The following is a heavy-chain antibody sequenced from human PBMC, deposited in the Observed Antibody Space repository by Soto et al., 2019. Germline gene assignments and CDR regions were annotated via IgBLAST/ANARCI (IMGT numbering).Heavy chain of an antibody. CDR3: ATDKVGMVDS. Sequence: QVQLVQSGAEVKKPGASVKVSCKASGYTFTSYDINWVRQATGQGLEWMGWMNPNSGNTGYAQKFQGRVTMTRNPSISPAYIALSRLRSEFTAVYYCATDKVGMVDSWRQGTLVTVSS. D-gene: IGHD5-12*01. V-gene: IGHV1-8*01. CDR1: GYTFTSYD. CDR2: MNPNSGNT. J-gene: IGHJ4*02.